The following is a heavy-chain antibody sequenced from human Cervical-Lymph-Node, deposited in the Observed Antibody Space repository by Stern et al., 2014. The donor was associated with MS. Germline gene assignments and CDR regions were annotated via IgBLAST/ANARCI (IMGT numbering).Heavy chain of an antibody. D-gene: IGHD3-16*02. CDR3: AKAPDYDDLWVPYRLASYFDC. Sequence: VQLLESGGGLVQPGGSLRLSCAASGFTFSSYVMSWVRPAPGKGLELVSAISGSGVSTHYADSVEGRFTVSRDNSKNMMYLQMNSLRAEDTAVYYCAKAPDYDDLWVPYRLASYFDCWGQGTLVPVSS. CDR1: GFTFSSYV. CDR2: ISGSGVST. V-gene: IGHV3-23*01. J-gene: IGHJ4*02.